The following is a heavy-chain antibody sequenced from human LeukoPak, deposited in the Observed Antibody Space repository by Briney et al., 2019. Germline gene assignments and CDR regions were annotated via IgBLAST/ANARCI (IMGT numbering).Heavy chain of an antibody. CDR2: INHSGST. V-gene: IGHV4-34*01. D-gene: IGHD1-26*01. CDR3: ASQGHHGKIVGTTLSYFYMDV. J-gene: IGHJ6*03. CDR1: GGSFSGYY. Sequence: SETLSLACAVYGGSFSGYYWSWIRQPPGKGLEWIGEINHSGSTNYNPSLKSRVTISVDTSKNQFSLKLSSVTAADTAFYYCASQGHHGKIVGTTLSYFYMDVWGKGTTITVSS.